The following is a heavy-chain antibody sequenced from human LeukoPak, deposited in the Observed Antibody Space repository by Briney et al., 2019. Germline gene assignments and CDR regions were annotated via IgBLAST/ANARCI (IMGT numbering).Heavy chain of an antibody. D-gene: IGHD1-26*01. CDR2: ISHDGNNK. V-gene: IGHV3-30*03. J-gene: IGHJ4*02. CDR3: ARGRELLEPPTDS. Sequence: GGSLRVSCAASGFTFSRYGVHWVRQAPGKGQEWVAVISHDGNNKYYGDSVKGRFTISRDNSKNTLYLEMNSLRPEDTAVYYCARGRELLEPPTDSCGQGTLVTVSS. CDR1: GFTFSRYG.